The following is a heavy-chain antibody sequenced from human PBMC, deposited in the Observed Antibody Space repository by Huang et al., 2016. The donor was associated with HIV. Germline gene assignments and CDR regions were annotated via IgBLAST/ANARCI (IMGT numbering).Heavy chain of an antibody. CDR2: INSDGSST. J-gene: IGHJ4*02. Sequence: EVQLVESGGGLVQPGGSLRLSCAASGFSISSYWMHWVRQAPGKGLVWVSRINSDGSSTSDADSVKGLFTISRDNAKNTLYLQMDSLRAEDTAVYYCARDPRIQSWLNFFDYWGQGTLVSVSS. CDR3: ARDPRIQSWLNFFDY. V-gene: IGHV3-74*01. CDR1: GFSISSYW. D-gene: IGHD3-22*01.